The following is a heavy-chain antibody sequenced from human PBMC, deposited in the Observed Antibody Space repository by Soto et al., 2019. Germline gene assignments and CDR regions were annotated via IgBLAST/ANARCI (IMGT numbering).Heavy chain of an antibody. CDR1: GFTFRNFV. CDR3: AKGRPCGGGDCYSLLHY. D-gene: IGHD2-21*02. J-gene: IGHJ4*02. V-gene: IGHV3-23*01. Sequence: GGSLRLSCAASGFTFRNFVMGWVRQAPGQGLEWVSSISGNSGVTTYADSVKGRFTISRDNFKNTLYLQMNSLRAEDTALYYCAKGRPCGGGDCYSLLHYWGQGVLVTVSS. CDR2: ISGNSGVT.